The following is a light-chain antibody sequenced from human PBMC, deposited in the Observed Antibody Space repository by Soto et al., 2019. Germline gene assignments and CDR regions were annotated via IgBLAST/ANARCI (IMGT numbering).Light chain of an antibody. V-gene: IGKV3-15*01. CDR1: QSVSSN. CDR3: PQYNNWYT. Sequence: EIVMTQSPATLSVSPGERATLSCRASQSVSSNLAWYQHKPGQAPRLLIYGASTSATGIPARFSGSGSGTEFTLTISSLQSEDFAVYYCPQYNNWYTFGQGTKLEIK. CDR2: GAS. J-gene: IGKJ2*01.